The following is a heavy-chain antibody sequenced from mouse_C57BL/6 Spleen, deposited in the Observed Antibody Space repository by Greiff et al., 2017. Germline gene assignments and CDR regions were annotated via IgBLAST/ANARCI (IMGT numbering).Heavy chain of an antibody. V-gene: IGHV1-69*01. D-gene: IGHD1-1*01. CDR2: IDPSDSYT. J-gene: IGHJ2*01. CDR3: STYGSFAY. CDR1: GYTFTSYW. Sequence: QVQLQQPGAELVMPGASVKLSCKASGYTFTSYWMHWVKQRPGQGLEWIGEIDPSDSYTNYNQKFKGKSTLTVDKSSSTAYMQLSSLTSEDSAVYYCSTYGSFAYWGQGTTLTVSS.